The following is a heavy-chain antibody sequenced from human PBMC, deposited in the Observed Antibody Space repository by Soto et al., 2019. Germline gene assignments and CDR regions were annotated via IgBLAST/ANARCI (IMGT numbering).Heavy chain of an antibody. J-gene: IGHJ4*02. CDR1: GFTFSSYG. CDR2: ISYDGSNK. CDR3: AKIGGDAYYDFSSGYYSVDY. V-gene: IGHV3-30*18. D-gene: IGHD3-3*01. Sequence: PGGSLRLSCAASGFTFSSYGMHWVRQAPGKGLEWVAVISYDGSNKYYADSVKGRFTISRDNSKNTLYLQMNSLRAEDTAVYYCAKIGGDAYYDFSSGYYSVDYWGQGTLVTVSS.